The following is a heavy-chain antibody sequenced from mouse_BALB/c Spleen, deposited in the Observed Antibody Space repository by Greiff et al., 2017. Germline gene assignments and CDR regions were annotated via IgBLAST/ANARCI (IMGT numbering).Heavy chain of an antibody. V-gene: IGHV1S22*01. CDR1: GYTFTSYW. J-gene: IGHJ1*01. Sequence: LQQPGSELVRPGASVKLSCKASGYTFTSYWMHWVKQRPGQGLEWIGNIYPGSGSTNYDEKFKSKATLTVDKSSSTAYMQLSSLTSDDSAVYFCARYGNYEYFDVWGAGTTVTVSS. CDR3: ARYGNYEYFDV. D-gene: IGHD2-1*01. CDR2: IYPGSGST.